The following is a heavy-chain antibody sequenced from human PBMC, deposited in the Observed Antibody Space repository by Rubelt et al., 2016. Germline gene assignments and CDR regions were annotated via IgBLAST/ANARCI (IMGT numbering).Heavy chain of an antibody. V-gene: IGHV3-43D*04. Sequence: GGSTYYADSVKGRFTISRDNSKNSLYLQMNSLRAEDTALYYCAKDILAAAGTFYFQHWGQGTLVTVSS. D-gene: IGHD6-13*01. CDR2: GGST. CDR3: AKDILAAAGTFYFQH. J-gene: IGHJ1*01.